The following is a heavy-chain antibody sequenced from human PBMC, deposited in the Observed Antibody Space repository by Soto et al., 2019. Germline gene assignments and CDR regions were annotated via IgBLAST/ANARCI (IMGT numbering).Heavy chain of an antibody. CDR1: GGSISSYY. CDR3: ARENGDPQGTYFDY. J-gene: IGHJ4*02. D-gene: IGHD4-17*01. Sequence: TSETLSLTCTVSGGSISSYYWSWIRQPPGKGLEWIRYIYYSGSTNYNPSLKSRVTISVDTSKNQFSLKLSSVTAADTAVYYCARENGDPQGTYFDYWGQGTLVTVSS. CDR2: IYYSGST. V-gene: IGHV4-59*01.